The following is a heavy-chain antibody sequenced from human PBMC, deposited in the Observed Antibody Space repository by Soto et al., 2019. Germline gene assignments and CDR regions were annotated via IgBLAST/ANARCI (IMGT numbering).Heavy chain of an antibody. CDR2: VGPESGAT. CDR1: GYSFTGHY. D-gene: IGHD1-26*01. V-gene: IGHV1-2*02. CDR3: GRGRSGQIVVFY. Sequence: SVKVSCKASGYSFTGHYIHWVRQAPEQGPEWMGEVGPESGATRYAQKFQGRVTMTMDTSITTVYMELNNLRPDDTAIYYCGRGRSGQIVVFYWGQGTPVTVSS. J-gene: IGHJ4*02.